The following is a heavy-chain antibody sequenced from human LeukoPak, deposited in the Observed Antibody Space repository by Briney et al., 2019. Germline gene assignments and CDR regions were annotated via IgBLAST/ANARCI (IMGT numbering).Heavy chain of an antibody. V-gene: IGHV4-59*01. Sequence: SETLSLTCTVSGGSISSYYWSWIRQPPGKGLEWIGYIYYSGSTNYNPSLKSRVTISVDTSKNQFSLKLSSVTAADTAVYYCARARGYCSGGSCYSAVGYFDYWGQGTLVTVSS. CDR3: ARARGYCSGGSCYSAVGYFDY. D-gene: IGHD2-15*01. J-gene: IGHJ4*02. CDR2: IYYSGST. CDR1: GGSISSYY.